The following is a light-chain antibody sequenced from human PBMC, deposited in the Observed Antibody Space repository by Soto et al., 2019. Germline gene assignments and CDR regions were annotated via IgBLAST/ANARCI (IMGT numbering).Light chain of an antibody. J-gene: IGLJ2*01. CDR2: SNN. V-gene: IGLV1-44*01. Sequence: QSVLTQPPSASGTPGQRVTISCSGSSSNIGTNIVNWYQQLPGTAPKLLIYSNNQRPSGVPDRFSGSKSGTSASLAISGLQSEEEADFYCAAWDDSLNGPVFGGGTKVTVL. CDR3: AAWDDSLNGPV. CDR1: SSNIGTNI.